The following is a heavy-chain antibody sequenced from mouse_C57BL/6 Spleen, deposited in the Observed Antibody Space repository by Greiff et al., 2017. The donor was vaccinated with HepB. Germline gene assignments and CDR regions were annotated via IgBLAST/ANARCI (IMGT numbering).Heavy chain of an antibody. CDR2: ISSGGSYT. J-gene: IGHJ1*03. Sequence: EVKLQESGGDLVKPGGSLKLSCAASGFTFSSYGMSWVRQTPDKRLEWVATISSGGSYTYYPDSVKGRFTISRDNAKNTLYLQMSSLKTEDTAMYYCVREGYYGSIYRYIDVWGTGTTVTVSS. CDR3: VREGYYGSIYRYIDV. CDR1: GFTFSSYG. V-gene: IGHV5-6*01. D-gene: IGHD1-1*01.